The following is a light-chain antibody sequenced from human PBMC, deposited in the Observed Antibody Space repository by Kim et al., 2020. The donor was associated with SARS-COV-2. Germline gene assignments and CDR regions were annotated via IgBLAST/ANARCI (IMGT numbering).Light chain of an antibody. CDR2: GAS. V-gene: IGKV3-20*01. J-gene: IGKJ2*01. Sequence: LSPGARATLSCRASQSVSSSYLAWYQQKPGQAPRLLIYGASSRATGIPDRISGSGSGTDFTLTISRLEPEDFAVYYCQQYGRSPRTFGQGTKLEI. CDR1: QSVSSSY. CDR3: QQYGRSPRT.